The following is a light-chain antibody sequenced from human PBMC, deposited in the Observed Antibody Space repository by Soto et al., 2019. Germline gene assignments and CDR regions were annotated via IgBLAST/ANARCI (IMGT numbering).Light chain of an antibody. V-gene: IGKV3-11*01. J-gene: IGKJ4*01. Sequence: ELVVTQSPATLSLSPGERATLSCRTSQSVSSSLAWYQHKPGQAPRLLIYDASNRATGIPARFSGSGSGTDFTLTISSLQPEDCAVYYCQQRSYLFTFGGGTKVDIK. CDR2: DAS. CDR3: QQRSYLFT. CDR1: QSVSSS.